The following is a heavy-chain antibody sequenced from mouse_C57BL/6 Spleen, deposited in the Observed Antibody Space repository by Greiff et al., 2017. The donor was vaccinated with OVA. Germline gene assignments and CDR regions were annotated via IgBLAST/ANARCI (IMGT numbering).Heavy chain of an antibody. CDR3: AREKDYDDGDWYFDV. V-gene: IGHV1-53*01. D-gene: IGHD2-4*01. CDR1: GYTFTSYW. Sequence: QVQLQQPGTDLVKPGASVKLSCKASGYTFTSYWMHWVKQRPGQGLEWIGNINPSNGGTNYNEKFKSKATLTVDKSSSTAYMQLSSLTSEDSAVYYCAREKDYDDGDWYFDVWGTGTTVTVSS. CDR2: INPSNGGT. J-gene: IGHJ1*03.